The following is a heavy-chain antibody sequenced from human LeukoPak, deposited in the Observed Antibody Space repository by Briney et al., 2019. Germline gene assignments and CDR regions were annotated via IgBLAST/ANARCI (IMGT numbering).Heavy chain of an antibody. J-gene: IGHJ4*02. CDR3: ARSDSSGYYWFWDY. V-gene: IGHV1-18*01. D-gene: IGHD3-22*01. CDR1: GYTFTSYG. CDR2: ISAYNGNT. Sequence: ASVKVSCKASGYTFTSYGISWVRQAPGQGLEWMGWISAYNGNTNYAQELQGRVTMTTDTSTSTAYMELRSLRSDDTAVYYCARSDSSGYYWFWDYWGQGTLVTVSS.